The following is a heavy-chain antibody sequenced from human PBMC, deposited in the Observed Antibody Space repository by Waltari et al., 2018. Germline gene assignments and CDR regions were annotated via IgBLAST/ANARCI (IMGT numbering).Heavy chain of an antibody. D-gene: IGHD2-21*01. Sequence: QVQLVQSGAEVKKPGSSVKVSCKASGGTFSSYAISWVRQAPGQGLEWMGRILPIFGTANYAQKFQGRVTITADKSTSTAYMELSSLRSEDTAVYYCARSPAIYQYAFDIWGQGTMVTVSS. V-gene: IGHV1-69*08. CDR3: ARSPAIYQYAFDI. CDR1: GGTFSSYA. J-gene: IGHJ3*02. CDR2: ILPIFGTA.